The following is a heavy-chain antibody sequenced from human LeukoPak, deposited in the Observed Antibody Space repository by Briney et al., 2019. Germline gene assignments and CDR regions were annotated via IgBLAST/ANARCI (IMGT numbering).Heavy chain of an antibody. CDR1: GFTFDDYA. Sequence: GSLRLSCAASGFTFDDYAMHWVRQAPGRGLEWIGEINHSGSTNYNPSLKSRVTISVDTSKNQFSLKLSSVTAADTAVYYCARGLHIAARPGNYYYYYMDVWGKGTTVTVSS. D-gene: IGHD6-6*01. CDR3: ARGLHIAARPGNYYYYYMDV. V-gene: IGHV4-34*01. J-gene: IGHJ6*03. CDR2: INHSGST.